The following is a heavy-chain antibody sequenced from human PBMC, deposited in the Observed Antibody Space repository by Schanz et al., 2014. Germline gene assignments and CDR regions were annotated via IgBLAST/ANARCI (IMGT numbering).Heavy chain of an antibody. D-gene: IGHD6-13*01. CDR2: INPSGGST. V-gene: IGHV1-46*03. CDR3: ARDGESAAGCAY. J-gene: IGHJ4*02. Sequence: QVQLVQSGAEVMKPGSSVKVSCKASGGTFSSYTINWVRQAPGQGLEWMGIINPSGGSTSYAQKFQGRVTMTRNTSTSTVYMDLNSLRSDDTAVYYCARDGESAAGCAYWGQGTLVTVSS. CDR1: GGTFSSYT.